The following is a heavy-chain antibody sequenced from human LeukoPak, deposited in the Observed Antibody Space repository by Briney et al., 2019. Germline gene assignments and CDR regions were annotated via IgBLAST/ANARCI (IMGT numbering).Heavy chain of an antibody. V-gene: IGHV4-61*02. Sequence: PSETLSLTCTVSGGSISSDAYYWSWIRQTAGKGLEWIGRVYASGNSNSNPSLKSRVTISMDTSKNRFSLRLTSVTAADTAVYYCARALDNMLTGYAFDIWGQGAMVTVSS. J-gene: IGHJ3*02. CDR1: GGSISSDAYY. CDR3: ARALDNMLTGYAFDI. CDR2: VYASGNS. D-gene: IGHD3-9*01.